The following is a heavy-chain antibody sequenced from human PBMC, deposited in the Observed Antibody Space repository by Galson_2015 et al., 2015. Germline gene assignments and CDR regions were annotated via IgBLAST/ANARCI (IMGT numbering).Heavy chain of an antibody. V-gene: IGHV1-3*04. D-gene: IGHD3-22*01. CDR3: ARAPRYCSSGYNCFYFDY. J-gene: IGHJ4*02. CDR1: GYTFSDYG. Sequence: SVKVSCKASGYTFSDYGMHWLRQAPGQRLEWMGWINTGNGNTKYSQKFQGRVTITRDTSASTAYMELSSLRYEDTAVYYCARAPRYCSSGYNCFYFDYWGQGTLVTVSP. CDR2: INTGNGNT.